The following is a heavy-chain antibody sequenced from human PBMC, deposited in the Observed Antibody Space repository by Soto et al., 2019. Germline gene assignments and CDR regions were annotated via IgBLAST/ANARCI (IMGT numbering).Heavy chain of an antibody. D-gene: IGHD2-15*01. J-gene: IGHJ4*02. CDR1: GASIKSRNYF. V-gene: IGHV4-39*02. CDR2: IHTSGGT. Sequence: SETLSLTCTVSGASIKSRNYFWGWIRQPPGKGLEFVGSIHTSGGTYYNPSLKSRVTVSVDLSNSHFSLSLKSLTATDTAVYYCGRLAEAATGHTDFDFWGQGTLVTVSS. CDR3: GRLAEAATGHTDFDF.